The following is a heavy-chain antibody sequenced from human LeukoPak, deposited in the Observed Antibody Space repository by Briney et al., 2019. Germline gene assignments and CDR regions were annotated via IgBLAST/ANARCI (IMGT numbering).Heavy chain of an antibody. J-gene: IGHJ4*02. Sequence: PGGSLRLSCAASGFTFSDYYMSWVRQAPGKGLEWVSYIDPSITITHYADSVKGRFTISRDNAKNSLSLQMNSLRADDTAVYYCARGNSDYDHDYWGQGTLVTVSS. CDR2: IDPSITIT. CDR3: ARGNSDYDHDY. V-gene: IGHV3-11*06. CDR1: GFTFSDYY. D-gene: IGHD5-12*01.